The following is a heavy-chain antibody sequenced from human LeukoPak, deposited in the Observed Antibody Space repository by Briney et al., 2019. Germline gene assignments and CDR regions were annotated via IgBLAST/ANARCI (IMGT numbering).Heavy chain of an antibody. CDR2: IYYSGST. CDR1: GGSISSGGYY. V-gene: IGHV4-31*03. J-gene: IGHJ3*02. Sequence: SETLSLTCTVSGGSISSGGYYWSWIRQHPGKGLEWIGYIYYSGSTYYNPSLKSRVTISVDTSKNQFSLRLSSVTAADTAVYYCARVVARYYGSGSYYPDAFDIWGQGTMVTVSS. D-gene: IGHD3-10*01. CDR3: ARVVARYYGSGSYYPDAFDI.